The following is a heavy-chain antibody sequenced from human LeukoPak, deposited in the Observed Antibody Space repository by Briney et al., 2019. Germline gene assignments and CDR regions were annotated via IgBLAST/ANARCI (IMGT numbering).Heavy chain of an antibody. CDR3: ASRRTVTSTDPHTFDI. Sequence: GGSLRLSCAASGFIFSNYGMNWVRQAPGKGLEWVAAISASGSATSYADSVRGRFTISRDNAMNSLYLQMNSLRAEDTAVYYCASRRTVTSTDPHTFDIWGQGTMVTVSS. J-gene: IGHJ3*02. V-gene: IGHV3-21*04. D-gene: IGHD4-17*01. CDR2: ISASGSAT. CDR1: GFIFSNYG.